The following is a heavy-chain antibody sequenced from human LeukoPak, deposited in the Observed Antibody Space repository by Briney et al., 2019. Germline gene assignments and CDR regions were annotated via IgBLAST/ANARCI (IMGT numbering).Heavy chain of an antibody. J-gene: IGHJ4*02. CDR1: GFTFSSYA. CDR2: ISGSGGST. CDR3: AKDFRIGYSAHFDY. Sequence: SGGSLRLSCAASGFTFSSYAMSWVRQAPGKGLEWVSAISGSGGSTYYAGSVKGRFTISRDNSKNTLYLQMDSLRGEDTAVYYCAKDFRIGYSAHFDYWGQGALVTVSS. V-gene: IGHV3-23*01. D-gene: IGHD2-21*01.